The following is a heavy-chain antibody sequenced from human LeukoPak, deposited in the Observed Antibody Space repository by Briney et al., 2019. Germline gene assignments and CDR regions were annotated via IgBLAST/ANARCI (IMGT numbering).Heavy chain of an antibody. Sequence: GGSLRLSCAASGFTFNSYSMHWVRQPPGKGLEWVALISSDGRNTPCADSVKGRFTISRDNSKNMLYLQMDSLRPDDSALYYCGRGRGSTAYLTGYWGQGTLVTVSS. CDR1: GFTFNSYS. V-gene: IGHV3-30*04. CDR3: GRGRGSTAYLTGY. J-gene: IGHJ4*02. D-gene: IGHD3-10*01. CDR2: ISSDGRNT.